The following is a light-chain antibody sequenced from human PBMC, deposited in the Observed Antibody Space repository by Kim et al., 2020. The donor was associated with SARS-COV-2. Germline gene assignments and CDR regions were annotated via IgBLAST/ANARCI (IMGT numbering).Light chain of an antibody. CDR2: AAS. J-gene: IGKJ2*01. V-gene: IGKV1-8*01. Sequence: IRMTQSPSSFSASTGDRVTITCRASQGISSYLAWYQQKPGKAPKLLIYAASTLQSGVPSRFSGSGSGTDFTLTISCLQSEDFATYYCHQYYSYPRTFGQGTKLEI. CDR1: QGISSY. CDR3: HQYYSYPRT.